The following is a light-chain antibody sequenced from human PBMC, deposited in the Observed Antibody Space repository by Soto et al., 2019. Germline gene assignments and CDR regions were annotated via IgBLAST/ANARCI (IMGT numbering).Light chain of an antibody. CDR2: EVS. CDR3: AAWDDSLSGYV. Sequence: QSAVTQPASVSGSPGQSITISCTGTSSYVGGYNYVSWYQQHPGKAPKLMIYEVSNRPSGVSNRFSGSKSGNTASLTISGLQAEDEADYYCAAWDDSLSGYVFGTGTKVTVL. CDR1: SSYVGGYNY. J-gene: IGLJ1*01. V-gene: IGLV2-14*01.